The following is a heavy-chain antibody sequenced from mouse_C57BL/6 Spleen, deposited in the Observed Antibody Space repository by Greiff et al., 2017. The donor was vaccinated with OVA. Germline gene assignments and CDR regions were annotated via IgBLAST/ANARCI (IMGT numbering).Heavy chain of an antibody. D-gene: IGHD1-1*01. V-gene: IGHV1-82*01. J-gene: IGHJ2*01. Sequence: QVQLKESGPELVKPGASVKISCKASGYAFSSSWMNWVKQRPGKGLEWIGRIYPGDGDTNDNGKFKGKATLTADKSSSTAYMQLSSLTSEDSAVYFCARYRDYGSQYFDYWGQGTTLTVSS. CDR2: IYPGDGDT. CDR1: GYAFSSSW. CDR3: ARYRDYGSQYFDY.